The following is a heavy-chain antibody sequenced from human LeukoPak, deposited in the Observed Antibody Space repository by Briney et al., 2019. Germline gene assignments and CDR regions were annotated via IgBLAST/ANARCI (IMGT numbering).Heavy chain of an antibody. J-gene: IGHJ5*02. CDR3: ARPVYSYGYHNWIDP. D-gene: IGHD5-18*01. Sequence: PSETLSLTCTVSGGSISRTSYYWDWIRQPPGKGLEWIGSISYSGSTYYNPSLKSRVTISADTSKNQFSLKLTSVTATDTAVYYCARPVYSYGYHNWIDPWGQGTLVTASS. V-gene: IGHV4-39*01. CDR2: ISYSGST. CDR1: GGSISRTSYY.